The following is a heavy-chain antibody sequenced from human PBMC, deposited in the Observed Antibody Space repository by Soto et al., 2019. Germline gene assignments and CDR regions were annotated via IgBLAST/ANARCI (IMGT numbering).Heavy chain of an antibody. CDR2: ITPYNGNA. D-gene: IGHD1-26*01. CDR1: GYTFINFG. CDR3: ARARMFSGAHHDY. V-gene: IGHV1-18*04. Sequence: ASVKVSCKASGYTFINFGINWVRQAPGQGLEWMGWITPYNGNANYPQKHQDRLTITTDTSTNTAYLELRSLRSDDTAVYFCARARMFSGAHHDYWGQGTRVTVYS. J-gene: IGHJ4*02.